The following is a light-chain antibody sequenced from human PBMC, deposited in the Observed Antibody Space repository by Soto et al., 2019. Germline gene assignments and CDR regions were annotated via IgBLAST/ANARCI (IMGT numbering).Light chain of an antibody. CDR3: QQRSNLPLT. J-gene: IGKJ4*01. V-gene: IGKV3-11*01. CDR2: DAS. CDR1: QSVSSY. Sequence: EIVLTQSPATLSLSPGARATLSCRASQSVSSYLAWYQQKPGQAPRLLIYDASNRAPGIPARFSGSGSGTEVTLTISSLEPEDFAVYSCQQRSNLPLTFGGGTKVQIK.